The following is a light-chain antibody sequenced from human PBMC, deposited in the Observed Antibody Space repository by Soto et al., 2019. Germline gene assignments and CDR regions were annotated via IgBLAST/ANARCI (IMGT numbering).Light chain of an antibody. V-gene: IGKV1-5*03. CDR2: RAS. J-gene: IGKJ1*01. CDR3: QQYNGYSRA. Sequence: DIQMTQSPSTLSASIGDRVTITCRASQSISDWLAWYQQKPGKAPKLLIYRASNLESGVPSRFSGSASGTEFTLTISSLQPDDFATYYCQQYNGYSRAFGQGTKVEIK. CDR1: QSISDW.